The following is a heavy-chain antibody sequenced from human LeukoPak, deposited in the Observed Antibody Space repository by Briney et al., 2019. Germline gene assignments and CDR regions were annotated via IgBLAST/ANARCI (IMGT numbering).Heavy chain of an antibody. CDR1: GGSIKSPTSY. V-gene: IGHV4-30-2*01. CDR3: ARGNDDYGDTVYYFDY. CDR2: IYHSGST. Sequence: SETLSLTCTVSGGSIKSPTSYWSWIRQPPGKGLEWIGYIYHSGSTYYNPSLKSRVTISVDRSKNQFSLKLSSVTAADTAVYYCARGNDDYGDTVYYFDYWGQGTLVTVSS. J-gene: IGHJ4*02. D-gene: IGHD4-17*01.